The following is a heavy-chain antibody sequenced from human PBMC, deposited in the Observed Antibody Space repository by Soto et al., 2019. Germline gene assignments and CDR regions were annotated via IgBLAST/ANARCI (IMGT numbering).Heavy chain of an antibody. CDR2: ISGSGGNT. V-gene: IGHV3-23*01. D-gene: IGHD2-2*01. CDR3: AKTAGYCISTSCYVFEH. J-gene: IGHJ4*02. Sequence: GGSLRLSCAASGLTFSSYAMSWVRQAPGEGLEWVSVISGSGGNTYYADSVKGRFTISRDNSKNTLYLQMNSLRAEDTAVYYCAKTAGYCISTSCYVFEHWGQGTLVTVSS. CDR1: GLTFSSYA.